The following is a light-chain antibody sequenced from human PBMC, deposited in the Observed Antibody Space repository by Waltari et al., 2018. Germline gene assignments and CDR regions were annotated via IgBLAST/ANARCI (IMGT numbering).Light chain of an antibody. J-gene: IGLJ3*02. CDR2: TTD. CDR3: AAWDDSMNGQVV. CDR1: SSNIGSNT. V-gene: IGLV1-44*01. Sequence: QSVLTQPPSASGTPGQRVIISCAGGSSNIGSNTVHWYQQFPGTAPKLLIHTTDKRPSGVPARFSASKSGTSASLAISGLQSEDEADYYCAAWDDSMNGQVVFGGGTKVTVL.